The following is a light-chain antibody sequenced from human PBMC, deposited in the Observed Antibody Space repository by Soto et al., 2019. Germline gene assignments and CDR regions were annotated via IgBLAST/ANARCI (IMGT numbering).Light chain of an antibody. CDR3: ASYAGNKYV. CDR1: SSDVGGYNY. CDR2: EVS. Sequence: QSVLTQPPSASGSPGQSVTISCTGTSSDVGGYNYASWYQQHPGKAPKLMIYEVSKRPSGVPDRFSGTKSGNTASLTVSGLQAEDEADYYCASYAGNKYVFGTGTKVTVL. V-gene: IGLV2-8*01. J-gene: IGLJ1*01.